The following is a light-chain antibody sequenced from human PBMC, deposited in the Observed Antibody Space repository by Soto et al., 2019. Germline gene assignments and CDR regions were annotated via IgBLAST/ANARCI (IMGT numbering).Light chain of an antibody. Sequence: IVLTQSPATLSVSPGERATLSCRASQSVRSNLAWYQQKPGQAPRLLMYDASTRATGIPARFSGSGSGTEFTLTISSLQSEDFAVYYCQQYNNWPPWTFGQGTKVDI. J-gene: IGKJ1*01. CDR1: QSVRSN. CDR2: DAS. CDR3: QQYNNWPPWT. V-gene: IGKV3-15*01.